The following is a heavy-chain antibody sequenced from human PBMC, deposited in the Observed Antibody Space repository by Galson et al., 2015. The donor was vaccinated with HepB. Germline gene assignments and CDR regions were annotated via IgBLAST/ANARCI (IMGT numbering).Heavy chain of an antibody. CDR1: GGTFSSYT. D-gene: IGHD6-19*01. Sequence: SVKVSCKASGGTFSSYTISWVRQAPGQGLEWMGRIIPILGIANYAQKFQGRVTITADKSTSTAYMELSSLRSEDTAVYYCARPNSSGWYENHWYFDLWGRGTLVTVSS. CDR3: ARPNSSGWYENHWYFDL. CDR2: IIPILGIA. V-gene: IGHV1-69*02. J-gene: IGHJ2*01.